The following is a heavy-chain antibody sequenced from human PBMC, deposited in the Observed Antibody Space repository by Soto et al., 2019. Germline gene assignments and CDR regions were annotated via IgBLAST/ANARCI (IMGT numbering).Heavy chain of an antibody. J-gene: IGHJ4*02. CDR2: MNPNSGNT. V-gene: IGHV1-8*01. CDR1: GYTFTSYD. Sequence: GASVKVSCKASGYTFTSYDINWVRQATGQGLEWMGWMNPNSGNTGYAQKFQGRVTMTRNTSISTAYMELSSLRSEDTAVYYCARGRCSGGSCYSSLLDYPGQGTLVTISS. CDR3: ARGRCSGGSCYSSLLDY. D-gene: IGHD2-15*01.